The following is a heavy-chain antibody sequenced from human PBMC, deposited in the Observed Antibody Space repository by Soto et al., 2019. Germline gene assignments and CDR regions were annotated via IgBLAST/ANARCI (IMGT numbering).Heavy chain of an antibody. CDR1: GFTFSNYG. D-gene: IGHD6-19*01. V-gene: IGHV3-30*03. CDR3: ARDGRYAVAGSYYFALDV. CDR2: ISYDGSNK. J-gene: IGHJ6*02. Sequence: QVQLVESGGGVVQPGRSLRLSCAASGFTFSNYGMHWVRQAPGKGQAWVAFISYDGSNKYYADSVKGRFAISRDSSKNTLYLQMNSLRADDTTVCYCARDGRYAVAGSYYFALDVSGQGTTVTVSS.